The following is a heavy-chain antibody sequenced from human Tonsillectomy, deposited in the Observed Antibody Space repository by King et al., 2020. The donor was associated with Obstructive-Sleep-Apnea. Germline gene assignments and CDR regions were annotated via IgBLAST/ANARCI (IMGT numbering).Heavy chain of an antibody. V-gene: IGHV2-70*11. CDR3: ARTDCSGGSCYSGTSCEVDY. CDR2: IDWDDDK. J-gene: IGHJ4*02. D-gene: IGHD2-15*01. Sequence: TLKESGPALVKPTQTLTLTCTFSGFSLSTSGMCVSWIRQPPGKALEWLARIDWDDDKYYSTSLKTRLTISKDTSKNQVVLTMTNMDPVDTATYYCARTDCSGGSCYSGTSCEVDYWGQGTLVTVSS. CDR1: GFSLSTSGMC.